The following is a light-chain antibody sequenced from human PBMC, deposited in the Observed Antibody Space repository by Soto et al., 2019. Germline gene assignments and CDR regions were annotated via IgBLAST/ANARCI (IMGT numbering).Light chain of an antibody. CDR1: SSSIGEGYD. CDR3: QSYDTSMSGGV. V-gene: IGLV1-40*01. J-gene: IGLJ1*01. CDR2: GNN. Sequence: QPPSVXGDPGPMVTTSCTGSSSSIGEGYDVHWYQHLPGTAPKLLIYGNNNRPSGVPDRFSDSKSGTSASLAITGLKAEDEADYYCQSYDTSMSGGVFGTGTKVP.